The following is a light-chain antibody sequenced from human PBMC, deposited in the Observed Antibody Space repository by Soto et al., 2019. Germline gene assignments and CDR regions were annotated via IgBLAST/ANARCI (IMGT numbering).Light chain of an antibody. V-gene: IGKV1-5*01. CDR3: QQYNSYSL. Sequence: DIQMTQSPSTLSASVGDRVTITCRASQSISSWLAWYQQKPGKAPKLLIYDASSLESGVPSRFSGSGSGTEFTPTISSLQPDDFATYYCQQYNSYSLFGGGTKVDIK. CDR1: QSISSW. CDR2: DAS. J-gene: IGKJ4*01.